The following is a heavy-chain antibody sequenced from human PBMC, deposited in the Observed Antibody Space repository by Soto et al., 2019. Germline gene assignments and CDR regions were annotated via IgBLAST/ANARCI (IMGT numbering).Heavy chain of an antibody. J-gene: IGHJ3*02. Sequence: EVQLVESGGGLVKPGGSLRLSCAASGFTFSSYSMNWVRLAPGKGLEWVSSISSGSSYIYYADSVKGRFTISRDNAKNSLYLQMNSLRAEDTAVYYCASLYYDFWSGYQYGFDIWVQGTMVTVSS. CDR1: GFTFSSYS. CDR3: ASLYYDFWSGYQYGFDI. V-gene: IGHV3-21*01. CDR2: ISSGSSYI. D-gene: IGHD3-3*01.